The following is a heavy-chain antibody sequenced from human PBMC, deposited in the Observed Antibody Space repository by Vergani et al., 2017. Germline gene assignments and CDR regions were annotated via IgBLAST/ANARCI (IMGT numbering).Heavy chain of an antibody. J-gene: IGHJ5*02. CDR3: ASAPASYCSSTSCYYWFDP. D-gene: IGHD2-2*01. CDR2: IYYSGST. CDR1: CGSISSYY. Sequence: QVQLQESGPGLVKPSETLSLTCTVSCGSISSYYWSWIRQPPGKGLEWIGYIYYSGSTNYNPSLKSRVTISVDTSKNQFSLKLSSVTAADTAVYYCASAPASYCSSTSCYYWFDPWGQGTLVTVSS. V-gene: IGHV4-59*01.